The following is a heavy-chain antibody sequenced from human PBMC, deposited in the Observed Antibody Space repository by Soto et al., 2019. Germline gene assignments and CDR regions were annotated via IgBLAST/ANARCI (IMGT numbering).Heavy chain of an antibody. CDR1: GFTFSSYS. CDR3: ARDRRGGYDIGYFDY. J-gene: IGHJ4*02. D-gene: IGHD5-12*01. V-gene: IGHV3-21*01. Sequence: PGGSLRLSCAASGFTFSSYSMNWVRQAPGKGLEWVSSISSSSSYIYYADSVKGRFTISRDNAKNSLYLQMNSLRAEDTAVYYCARDRRGGYDIGYFDYWGQGTLVTVSS. CDR2: ISSSSSYI.